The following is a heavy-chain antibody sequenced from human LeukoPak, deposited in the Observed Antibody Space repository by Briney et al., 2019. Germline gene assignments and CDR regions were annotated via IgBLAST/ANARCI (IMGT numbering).Heavy chain of an antibody. CDR1: GGSFSHYY. D-gene: IGHD1-7*01. V-gene: IGHV4-34*01. Sequence: SETLSLTCAVYGGSFSHYYWSWIRQSPGLGMEWIGEINDSGTINYNPSLMSRVTISVDKSANQFSLKLSSATAADTAVYYCARRWNYGRNYYIDVWGKGATVSVSS. CDR3: ARRWNYGRNYYIDV. CDR2: INDSGTI. J-gene: IGHJ6*03.